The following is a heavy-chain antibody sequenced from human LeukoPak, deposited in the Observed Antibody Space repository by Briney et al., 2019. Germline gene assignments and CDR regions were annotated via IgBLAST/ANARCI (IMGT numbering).Heavy chain of an antibody. Sequence: GGSLRLSCTASGFTFSNYWMHWVRHAPGKGLVWVSRINSGGGSTTYADSVKGRFSIFRDNAKNTLYLQMNSLRAEDTAVYYCTREMVGDAFDIWGHGTLVTVSS. CDR2: INSGGGST. CDR1: GFTFSNYW. V-gene: IGHV3-74*03. J-gene: IGHJ3*02. D-gene: IGHD2-15*01. CDR3: TREMVGDAFDI.